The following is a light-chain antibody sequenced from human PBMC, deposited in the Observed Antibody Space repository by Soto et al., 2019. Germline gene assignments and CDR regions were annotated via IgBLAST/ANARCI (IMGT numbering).Light chain of an antibody. J-gene: IGLJ1*01. CDR3: ISYGGSNHYV. V-gene: IGLV2-8*01. Sequence: QSVLTQPASASGSPGQSVTISCTGTSSDVGGYNSVSWFQHHPGKAPKLMIYEVSNRPSGVPDRFSGSKSANTASLTVSGLQAEDEADYCWISYGGSNHYVFGTGTKLTVL. CDR1: SSDVGGYNS. CDR2: EVS.